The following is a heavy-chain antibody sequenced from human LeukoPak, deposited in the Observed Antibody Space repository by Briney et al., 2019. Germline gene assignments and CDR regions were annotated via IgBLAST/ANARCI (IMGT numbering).Heavy chain of an antibody. Sequence: SETLSLTCTVSGGSISSGSYYWSWIRQPAGKGLEWIGRIYISGSTNYNPSLKSRVTISVDTSKNQFSLKLSSVTAADTAVYYCAGMSAGYSSGWYLGYYFDYWGQGTLVTVSS. CDR3: AGMSAGYSSGWYLGYYFDY. D-gene: IGHD6-19*01. V-gene: IGHV4-61*02. J-gene: IGHJ4*02. CDR1: GGSISSGSYY. CDR2: IYISGST.